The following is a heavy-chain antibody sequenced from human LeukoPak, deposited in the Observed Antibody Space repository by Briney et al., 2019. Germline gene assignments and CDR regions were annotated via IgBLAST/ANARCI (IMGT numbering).Heavy chain of an antibody. J-gene: IGHJ4*02. D-gene: IGHD3-22*01. V-gene: IGHV4-34*01. CDR1: GGSFSGYY. CDR3: AREIYDSSGAFDY. CDR2: INHSGST. Sequence: SETLSLTCAVYGGSFSGYYWSWIRQPPGKGLEWIGEINHSGSTNYNPSLKSRVTISVDTSKNQFSLKLSSVAAADTAVYYCAREIYDSSGAFDYWGQGTLVTVSS.